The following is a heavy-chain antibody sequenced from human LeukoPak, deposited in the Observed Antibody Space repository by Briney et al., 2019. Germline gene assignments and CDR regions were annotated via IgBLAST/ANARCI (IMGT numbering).Heavy chain of an antibody. D-gene: IGHD3-10*01. J-gene: IGHJ4*02. V-gene: IGHV3-7*01. Sequence: GGSLRLSCAASGFTFSSYWMSWVRQAPGKGPEWVANIKQDGSEKYYVDSVKGRFTISRDNAKNSLYLQMNSLRAEDTAVYYCARDFPQKKPSFGAGPYFDYWGQGTLVTVSS. CDR2: IKQDGSEK. CDR3: ARDFPQKKPSFGAGPYFDY. CDR1: GFTFSSYW.